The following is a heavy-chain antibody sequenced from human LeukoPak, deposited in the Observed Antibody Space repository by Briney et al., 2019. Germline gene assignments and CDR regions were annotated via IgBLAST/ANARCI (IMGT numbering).Heavy chain of an antibody. V-gene: IGHV4-39*07. CDR2: IYYSGST. Sequence: SETLSLTCTVSGGSISSSSYYWGWLCQPPGKGLEWIGSIYYSGSTYYNPSLRSRVTISVDTSKNQFSLKLSSVTAADTAVYYCAREGYDYYYMDVWGKGTTVTVSS. CDR3: AREGYDYYYMDV. J-gene: IGHJ6*03. CDR1: GGSISSSSYY.